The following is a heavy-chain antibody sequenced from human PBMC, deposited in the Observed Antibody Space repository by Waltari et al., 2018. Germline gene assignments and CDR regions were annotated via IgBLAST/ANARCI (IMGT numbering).Heavy chain of an antibody. CDR3: ARVNGGYGPYYYYGMDV. Sequence: QVQLVQSGAEVKKPGSSVKVSCKASGGTFSSYAISWLRQPPGQGREWMGRIIPIFGTANYEQKFQGRVTITADKSTSTAYMELSSLRSEDTAVYYCARVNGGYGPYYYYGMDVWGQGTTVTVSS. V-gene: IGHV1-69*08. CDR1: GGTFSSYA. CDR2: IIPIFGTA. J-gene: IGHJ6*02. D-gene: IGHD5-12*01.